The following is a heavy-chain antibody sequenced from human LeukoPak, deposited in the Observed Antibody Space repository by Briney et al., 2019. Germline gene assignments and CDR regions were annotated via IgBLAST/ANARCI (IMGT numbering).Heavy chain of an antibody. CDR1: GYSISSGYY. CDR3: ARGSAYYYGSGSYYTGRYFDY. Sequence: SETLSLTCTVSGYSISSGYYWGWIRQPPGKGLEWIGTIYHSGSTYYNPSLKSRVTISVDTSKNQFSLKLSSVTAADTAVYYCARGSAYYYGSGSYYTGRYFDYWGQGTLVTVSS. J-gene: IGHJ4*02. D-gene: IGHD3-10*01. V-gene: IGHV4-38-2*02. CDR2: IYHSGST.